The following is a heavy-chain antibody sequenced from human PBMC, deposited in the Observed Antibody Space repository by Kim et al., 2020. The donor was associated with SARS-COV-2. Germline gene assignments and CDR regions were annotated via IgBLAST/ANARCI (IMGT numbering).Heavy chain of an antibody. V-gene: IGHV4-34*01. Sequence: NPSLKSRVTISVDTSKNQFSLKLSSVPAADTAVYYCARGKVYYYYGMDVWGQGTTVTVSS. CDR3: ARGKVYYYYGMDV. J-gene: IGHJ6*02.